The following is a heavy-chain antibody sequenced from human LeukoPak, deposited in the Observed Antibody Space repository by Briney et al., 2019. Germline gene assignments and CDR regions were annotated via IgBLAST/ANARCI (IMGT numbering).Heavy chain of an antibody. V-gene: IGHV4-59*01. D-gene: IGHD3-10*01. CDR3: ARALYYYGSGSYGVHYDY. CDR1: GVSISSYY. J-gene: IGHJ4*02. Sequence: SETLSLTCTVSGVSISSYYWSWIRQPPGKGLEWIGYIYYSGSTNYNPSLKSRVTISVDTSKNQFSLKLSSVTAADTAVYYCARALYYYGSGSYGVHYDYWGQGTLVTVSS. CDR2: IYYSGST.